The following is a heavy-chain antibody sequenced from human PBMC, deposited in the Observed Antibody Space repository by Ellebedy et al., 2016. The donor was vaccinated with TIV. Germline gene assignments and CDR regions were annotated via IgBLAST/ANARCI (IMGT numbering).Heavy chain of an antibody. CDR2: ISGSGGST. V-gene: IGHV3-23*01. CDR3: ASDSSSSNAFDI. J-gene: IGHJ3*02. CDR1: GFTFSSYG. D-gene: IGHD6-6*01. Sequence: GGSLRLSCSASGFTFSSYGMHWVRQAPGKGLEWVSSISGSGGSTYYADSVKGRFTISRDNSKNTLYLQMNSLRAEDTAVYYCASDSSSSNAFDIWGQGTMVTVSS.